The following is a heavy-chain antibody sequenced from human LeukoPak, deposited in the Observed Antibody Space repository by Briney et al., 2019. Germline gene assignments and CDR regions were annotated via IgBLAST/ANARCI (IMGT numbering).Heavy chain of an antibody. CDR3: ASAFYYGLGSQFPDY. CDR1: GRSMSRRSYD. J-gene: IGHJ4*02. D-gene: IGHD3-10*01. Sequence: SETLSLTCTVSGRSMSRRSYDWGRVRQSPGKGLERIGRVYYSPDTYYNPSLKSRVTISLATSKNQYSLKLSCLTAADTAVYYCASAFYYGLGSQFPDYWGQGTLVTVSS. V-gene: IGHV4-39*07. CDR2: VYYSPDT.